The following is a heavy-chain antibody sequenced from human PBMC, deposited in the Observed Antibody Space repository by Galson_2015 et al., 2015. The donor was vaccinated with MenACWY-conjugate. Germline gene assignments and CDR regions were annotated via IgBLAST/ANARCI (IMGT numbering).Heavy chain of an antibody. CDR3: ARHPPGGRGMDV. J-gene: IGHJ6*02. CDR1: GYTFTTYW. Sequence: QSGAEVKKPGESLKISCKGSGYTFTTYWIGWVRQLPGKGLEWMGLLSPGGSETRYSPAFQGQVTFSAEKSISPAYVQWDSLQDSDTAMYYCARHPPGGRGMDVWGQGTTVTVSS. CDR2: LSPGGSET. V-gene: IGHV5-51*01. D-gene: IGHD1-26*01.